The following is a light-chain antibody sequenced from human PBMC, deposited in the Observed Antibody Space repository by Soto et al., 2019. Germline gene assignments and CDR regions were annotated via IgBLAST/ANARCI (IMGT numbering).Light chain of an antibody. CDR1: QSLLYNSNNKNF. Sequence: DIVMTQSPDSLAVSLGERATINCKSSQSLLYNSNNKNFLAWYQHKPGQPPKLLIYWASTRESGVPDRFTGSGSGTDFTLTISSLQAEDVAVYYCHQYYSFPYTFGQGTKLEIK. CDR3: HQYYSFPYT. CDR2: WAS. J-gene: IGKJ2*01. V-gene: IGKV4-1*01.